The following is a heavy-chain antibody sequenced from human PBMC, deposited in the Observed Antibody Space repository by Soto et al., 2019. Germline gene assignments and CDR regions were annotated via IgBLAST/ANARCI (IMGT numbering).Heavy chain of an antibody. CDR1: GLTVSSNY. Sequence: GGSLRRSCAASGLTVSSNYMSWVRQAPGKGLEWVSVIHSGGSTYYADSVRGTFTISRDNSKNTLYLQMNSLRAEDTAVYYCARAMGNYYYYYYMDVWGKGTTVTVS. D-gene: IGHD1-26*01. CDR2: IHSGGST. V-gene: IGHV3-66*01. CDR3: ARAMGNYYYYYYMDV. J-gene: IGHJ6*03.